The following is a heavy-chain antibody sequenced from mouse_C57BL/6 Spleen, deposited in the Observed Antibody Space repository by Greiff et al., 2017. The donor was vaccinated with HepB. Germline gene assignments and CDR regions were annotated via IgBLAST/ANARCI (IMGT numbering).Heavy chain of an antibody. CDR2: IDPSDSET. Sequence: QVQLQQSGAELVRPGSSVKLSCKASGYTFTSYWMHWVKQRPIQGLEWIGNIDPSDSETHYNQKFKDKATLTVDKSSSTAYMQLSSLTSEDSAVYYCARSSTWPFAYWGQGTLVTVSA. D-gene: IGHD4-1*02. CDR1: GYTFTSYW. J-gene: IGHJ3*01. CDR3: ARSSTWPFAY. V-gene: IGHV1-52*01.